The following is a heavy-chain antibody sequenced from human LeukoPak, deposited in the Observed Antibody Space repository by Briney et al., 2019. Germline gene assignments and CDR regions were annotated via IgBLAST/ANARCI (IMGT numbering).Heavy chain of an antibody. D-gene: IGHD3-10*01. J-gene: IGHJ6*02. CDR3: ARDSSLSDGSGSYYSHYYYYGMDV. CDR2: IYTSGST. CDR1: GGSISSYY. V-gene: IGHV4-4*07. Sequence: PSETLSLTCTVSGGSISSYYWSWIRQPAGKGLEWIGRIYTSGSTNYSPSLKSRVTMSVDTSKNQFSLKLSSVTAADTAVYYCARDSSLSDGSGSYYSHYYYYGMDVWGQGTTVTVSS.